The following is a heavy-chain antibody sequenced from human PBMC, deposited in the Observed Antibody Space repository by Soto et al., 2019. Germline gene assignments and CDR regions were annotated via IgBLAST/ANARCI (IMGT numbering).Heavy chain of an antibody. CDR3: ARDNMATFDYHYYGMDV. D-gene: IGHD5-12*01. J-gene: IGHJ6*02. Sequence: QVQLQESGPGLAKPSETLSLTCSVSGGSVSGGSYQWTWIRQAPGKGLEWIGYVHFGGGTNYNPSLESRVTISIDTSRDQFSLKLTSLTAADTAVYFCARDNMATFDYHYYGMDVWGQGTTVTVSS. CDR1: GGSVSGGSYQ. V-gene: IGHV4-61*01. CDR2: VHFGGGT.